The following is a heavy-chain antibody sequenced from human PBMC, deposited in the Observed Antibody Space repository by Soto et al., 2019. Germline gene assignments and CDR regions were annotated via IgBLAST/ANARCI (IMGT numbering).Heavy chain of an antibody. CDR3: ATLAVSGYMTD. J-gene: IGHJ1*01. CDR1: GSAINRGGIN. Sequence: PSENLSLNCSGSGSAINRGGINCTWISPPAGKGLEWLGYISHSGSTDYNPSLKSRLSISGDTSKNHFSLPLTSVAAADAAVYYYATLAVSGYMTDWGLGTTVNVS. CDR2: ISHSGST. D-gene: IGHD3-16*02. V-gene: IGHV4-31*02.